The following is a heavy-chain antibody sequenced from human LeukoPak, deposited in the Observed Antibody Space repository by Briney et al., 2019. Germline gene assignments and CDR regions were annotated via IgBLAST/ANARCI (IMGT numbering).Heavy chain of an antibody. CDR2: IIPVFGTA. CDR3: ARDHKTGQINVGTTVGDAFDI. D-gene: IGHD7-27*01. Sequence: SVKVSCKASGGTFSSYAISWVRQAPGQGLEWMGGIIPVFGTANYAQKFQGRVTITADESTSTAYMELSSLRSEDTAVYYCARDHKTGQINVGTTVGDAFDIWGQGTMVTVSS. V-gene: IGHV1-69*13. J-gene: IGHJ3*02. CDR1: GGTFSSYA.